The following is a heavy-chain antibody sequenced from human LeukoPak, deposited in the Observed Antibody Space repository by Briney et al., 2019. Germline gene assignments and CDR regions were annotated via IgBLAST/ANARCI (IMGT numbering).Heavy chain of an antibody. V-gene: IGHV1-46*01. Sequence: ASVKVSCKASGYTFTSYAMNWVRQAPGQGPEWMGIISPSGGAASYAQRFQGRVTMTRDTSTSTVYMELSSLRSEDTAVYYCARGGVVGAPNNWFDPWGQGTLVTVSS. J-gene: IGHJ5*02. CDR1: GYTFTSYA. CDR2: ISPSGGAA. CDR3: ARGGVVGAPNNWFDP. D-gene: IGHD1-26*01.